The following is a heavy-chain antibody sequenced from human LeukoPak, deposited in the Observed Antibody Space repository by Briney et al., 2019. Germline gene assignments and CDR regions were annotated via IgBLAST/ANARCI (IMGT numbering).Heavy chain of an antibody. CDR1: GGSFSGYY. CDR3: ARDRPNWNSGEYYMDV. J-gene: IGHJ6*03. V-gene: IGHV4-59*01. D-gene: IGHD1-7*01. Sequence: PSETLSLTCAVYGGSFSGYYWSWIRQPPGKGLEWIGYIYYSGSTNYNPSLKSRVTISVDTSKNQFSLKLSSVTAADTAVYYCARDRPNWNSGEYYMDVWGKGTTVTVSS. CDR2: IYYSGST.